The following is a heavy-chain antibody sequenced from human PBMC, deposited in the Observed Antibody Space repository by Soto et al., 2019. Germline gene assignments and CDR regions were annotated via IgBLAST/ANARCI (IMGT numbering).Heavy chain of an antibody. D-gene: IGHD3-22*01. CDR1: GYTFTGYY. CDR3: ARDYYESSGPPSP. Sequence: AGVKVSCKASGYTFTGYYMHWVRQAPGQGREWMGWINPNSGGTNYAQKFQGRVTMTRDTSISTAYMELSRLRSDDTAVYYCARDYYESSGPPSPWGQGTLVTVSS. J-gene: IGHJ5*02. CDR2: INPNSGGT. V-gene: IGHV1-2*02.